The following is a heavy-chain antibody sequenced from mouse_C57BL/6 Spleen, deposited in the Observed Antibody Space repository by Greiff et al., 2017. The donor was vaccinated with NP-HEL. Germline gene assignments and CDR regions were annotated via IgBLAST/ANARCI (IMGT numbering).Heavy chain of an antibody. CDR3: AIGDYDEYYFDY. D-gene: IGHD2-4*01. CDR1: GYTFTSYW. CDR2: IHPNSGST. J-gene: IGHJ2*01. Sequence: QVQLQQPGAELVKPGASVKLSCKASGYTFTSYWMHWVKQRPGQGLEWIGMIHPNSGSTNYNEKFKSKATLTVDKSSSTAYMQLSSLTSEDSAVYYCAIGDYDEYYFDYWGQGTTLTVSS. V-gene: IGHV1-64*01.